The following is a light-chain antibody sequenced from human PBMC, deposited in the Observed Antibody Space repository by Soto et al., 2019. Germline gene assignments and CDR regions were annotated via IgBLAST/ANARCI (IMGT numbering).Light chain of an antibody. CDR3: SSYAGSNNPL. V-gene: IGLV2-8*01. J-gene: IGLJ2*01. CDR2: EVS. CDR1: SSDVGGYNY. Sequence: QSALTQPPSASGSPGQSVTISCTGTSSDVGGYNYVSWYQQHPGKAPKLMIYEVSKRPSGVPDRFSGSKSGNTASLTVSGLHAEDEADYYCSSYAGSNNPLFGGGTKLTVL.